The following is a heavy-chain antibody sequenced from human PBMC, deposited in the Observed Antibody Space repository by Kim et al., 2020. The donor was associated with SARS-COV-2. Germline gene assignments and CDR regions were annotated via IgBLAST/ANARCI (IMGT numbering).Heavy chain of an antibody. J-gene: IGHJ4*02. Sequence: VKGRLTISRGNTKNTLYLQKNSLRAEDTAIYYCAKTPTLYCNGGSGYYFDYWGQGTLVTVSS. D-gene: IGHD2-15*01. V-gene: IGHV3-23*01. CDR3: AKTPTLYCNGGSGYYFDY.